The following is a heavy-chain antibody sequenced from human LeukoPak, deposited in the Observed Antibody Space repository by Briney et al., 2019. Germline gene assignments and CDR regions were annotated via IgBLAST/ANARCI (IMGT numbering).Heavy chain of an antibody. CDR3: ARQWGRYCSSTSCYADY. Sequence: GESLKISCKGSGYSFTSYWIGWVRQMPGKGLEWIGIIYPGDSDTRYSPSFQGQVTISADKSISTAYLQWSSLKASDTAMYYCARQWGRYCSSTSCYADYWGQGTLVTVSS. J-gene: IGHJ4*02. V-gene: IGHV5-51*01. D-gene: IGHD2-2*01. CDR1: GYSFTSYW. CDR2: IYPGDSDT.